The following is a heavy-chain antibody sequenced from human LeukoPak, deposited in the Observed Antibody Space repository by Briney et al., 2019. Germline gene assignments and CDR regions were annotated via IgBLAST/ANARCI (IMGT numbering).Heavy chain of an antibody. J-gene: IGHJ4*02. CDR3: ARSQDYDISCYAYHFDT. Sequence: SETLCLTCTVSGGSISTGNNHWSWIRQPPGKGLGWIGYHFYGGRTYYKPSLKSRVDKSMVTSKNQFSAKLTSVTGAGTAVLYGARSQDYDISCYAYHFDTWGQGTLVTASS. D-gene: IGHD3-22*01. V-gene: IGHV4-30-4*01. CDR2: HFYGGRT. CDR1: GGSISTGNNH.